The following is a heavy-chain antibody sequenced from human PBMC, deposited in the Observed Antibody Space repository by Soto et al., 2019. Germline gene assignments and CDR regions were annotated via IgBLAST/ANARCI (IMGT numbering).Heavy chain of an antibody. V-gene: IGHV3-11*06. CDR3: ARSVVSSTRFDP. CDR2: ISSGTSYT. CDR1: GFTFSDSS. Sequence: GGSLRLSCAASGFTFSDSSMNWIRQAPGKGLEWVSYISSGTSYTNYADSVKGRFTISRDNAKNSLFLHMNSLRAEDTAVHYCARSVVSSTRFDPWGQGTLVTVSS. J-gene: IGHJ5*02. D-gene: IGHD6-13*01.